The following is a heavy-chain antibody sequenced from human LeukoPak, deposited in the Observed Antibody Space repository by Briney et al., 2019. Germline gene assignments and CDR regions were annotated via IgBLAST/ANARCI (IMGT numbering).Heavy chain of an antibody. J-gene: IGHJ4*02. CDR1: GGTFSSYA. D-gene: IGHD5-18*01. Sequence: SVKVSCKASGGTFSSYAISWVRQAPGQGLEWMGGIIPIFGTANYAQKFQGRVTITADESTSTAYMELSSLRSEDTAVYYCASPARVTGGSDYWGQGTLVTVSS. CDR2: IIPIFGTA. CDR3: ASPARVTGGSDY. V-gene: IGHV1-69*13.